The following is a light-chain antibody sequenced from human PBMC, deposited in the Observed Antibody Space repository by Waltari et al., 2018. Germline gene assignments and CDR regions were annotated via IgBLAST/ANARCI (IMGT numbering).Light chain of an antibody. CDR3: QQYGSSLYT. J-gene: IGKJ2*01. CDR1: QSFSSSY. CDR2: GAS. Sequence: EIVLTQSPATLSLSPGERATLPCRASQSFSSSYLAWYQQKPGQAPRLLIYGASSRATGIPDRFSGSGSGTDFTLTISRLEPEDFAVYYCQQYGSSLYTFGQGTKLEIK. V-gene: IGKV3-20*01.